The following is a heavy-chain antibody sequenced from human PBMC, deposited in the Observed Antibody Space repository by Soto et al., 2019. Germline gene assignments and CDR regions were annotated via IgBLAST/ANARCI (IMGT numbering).Heavy chain of an antibody. J-gene: IGHJ6*02. Sequence: SVKVSCKASGGTFSGYVINWVRQAPGQGLEWMGGIVPIFGTPNYAQKFQGRVTITADKSANTGYMELSSLRSDDTAVYYCARXLGGHTQEVFSHYYGIDVWGQGTTVTVSS. CDR3: ARXLGGHTQEVFSHYYGIDV. CDR1: GGTFSGYV. D-gene: IGHD3-3*01. CDR2: IVPIFGTP. V-gene: IGHV1-69*06.